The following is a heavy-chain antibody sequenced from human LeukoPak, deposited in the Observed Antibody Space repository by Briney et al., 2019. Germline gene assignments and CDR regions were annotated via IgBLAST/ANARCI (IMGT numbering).Heavy chain of an antibody. Sequence: SETLSLTCAVSGASISSPNWWTWVRQPPGKGLEWVGQIFHSGNTNYHPSLKSRVSMSVDKSQNQFSLKLESVTAADTAVYHCARDSSGGSIYYYYGMDVWGQGTTVTVSS. CDR3: ARDSSGGSIYYYYGMDV. D-gene: IGHD2-15*01. J-gene: IGHJ6*02. CDR2: IFHSGNT. V-gene: IGHV4-4*02. CDR1: GASISSPNW.